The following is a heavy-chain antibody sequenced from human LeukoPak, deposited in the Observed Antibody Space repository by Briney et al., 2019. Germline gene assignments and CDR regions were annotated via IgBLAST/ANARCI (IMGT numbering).Heavy chain of an antibody. CDR3: ARENRTPDAFDI. CDR2: IYYSGST. J-gene: IGHJ3*02. Sequence: SETLSLTCTVSGGSISSYYWSWIRQPPGKGLEWIGYIYYSGSTNYNPSLKSRVTISVDTSKNQFSLKLSSVTAADTAVYYCARENRTPDAFDIWGQGTMVTVSS. D-gene: IGHD1-14*01. V-gene: IGHV4-59*12. CDR1: GGSISSYY.